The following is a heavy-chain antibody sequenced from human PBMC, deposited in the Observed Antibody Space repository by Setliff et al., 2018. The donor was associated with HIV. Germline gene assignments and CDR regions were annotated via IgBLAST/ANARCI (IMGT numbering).Heavy chain of an antibody. V-gene: IGHV4-59*02. J-gene: IGHJ6*03. CDR3: ARAMGANWSYYYYMDV. CDR1: GGSVSSYH. D-gene: IGHD1-26*01. CDR2: LYYSGST. Sequence: PSETLSLTCTVPGGSVSSYHWTWIRQPPGKGLEWIGYLYYSGSTYYNPSLKSRVTISIDTSKKQLSLKLNSVTAADTAVYYCARAMGANWSYYYYMDVWGKGTTVTVAS.